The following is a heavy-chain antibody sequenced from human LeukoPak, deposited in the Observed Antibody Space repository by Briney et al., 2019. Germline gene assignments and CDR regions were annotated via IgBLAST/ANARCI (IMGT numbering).Heavy chain of an antibody. V-gene: IGHV1-18*01. CDR1: GFTFTSYG. Sequence: ASVKVSCKASGFTFTSYGISWVRRAPGQGLEWMGWISAYNGNTNYAQKLQGRVTMTTDTSTSTAYMELRSLRSDDTAVYYCARDREWELPPTLGYWGQGTLVTVSS. D-gene: IGHD1-26*01. J-gene: IGHJ4*02. CDR2: ISAYNGNT. CDR3: ARDREWELPPTLGY.